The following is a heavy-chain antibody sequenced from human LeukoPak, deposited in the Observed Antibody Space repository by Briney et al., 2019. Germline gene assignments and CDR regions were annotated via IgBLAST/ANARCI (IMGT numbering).Heavy chain of an antibody. V-gene: IGHV3-9*01. CDR1: GFTFDDYA. CDR3: ARGSSDSFDI. Sequence: GRSVRLSCAASGFTFDDYAMHWVRQAPGKGLEWVSDISWNSGNIGYADSVKGRFTISRDNAKNSLYLQMSSLRAEDTALYFCARGSSDSFDIWGQGTMVTVSS. CDR2: ISWNSGNI. J-gene: IGHJ3*02.